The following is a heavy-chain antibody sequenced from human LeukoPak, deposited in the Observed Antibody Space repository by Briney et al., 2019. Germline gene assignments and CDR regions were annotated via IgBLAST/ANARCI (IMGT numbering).Heavy chain of an antibody. J-gene: IGHJ3*02. CDR1: GFTFSSYG. D-gene: IGHD6-19*01. CDR2: ISGSGGST. CDR3: ARDLKQWLDDAFDI. Sequence: GGSLRLSCAASGFTFSSYGMSWVRQAPGKGLEWVSGISGSGGSTYYADSVKGRFTISRDSSKSTLYLQMNSLRTEDTAVYYCARDLKQWLDDAFDIWGQGTMVTVSS. V-gene: IGHV3-23*01.